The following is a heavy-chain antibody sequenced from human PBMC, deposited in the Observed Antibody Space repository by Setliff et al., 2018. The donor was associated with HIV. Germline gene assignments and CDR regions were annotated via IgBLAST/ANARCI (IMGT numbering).Heavy chain of an antibody. V-gene: IGHV4-61*09. CDR3: AAATTLDY. D-gene: IGHD1-26*01. Sequence: LSLTCTVSGGSISSGHYYWSWIRQPAGKGLEWIGHIYSSGSTNYNPSLKSRVTISLDTSKNQFFLRLSSVTAADTAVYYCAAATTLDYWGQGTLVTVSS. J-gene: IGHJ4*02. CDR1: GGSISSGHYY. CDR2: IYSSGST.